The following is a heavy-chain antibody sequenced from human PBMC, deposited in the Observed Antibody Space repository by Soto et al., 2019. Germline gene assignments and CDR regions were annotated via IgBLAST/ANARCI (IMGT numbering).Heavy chain of an antibody. CDR2: ISWDGGST. J-gene: IGHJ6*02. Sequence: GGSLRLSCAASGFTFDDYTMHWVRQAPGKGLEWVSLISWDGGSTYYADSVKGRFTISRDNSKNSLYLQMNSLRTEDTALYYCAKGQGGYRSGYYYYGMDVWGQGTTVTVSS. V-gene: IGHV3-43*01. CDR1: GFTFDDYT. D-gene: IGHD2-15*01. CDR3: AKGQGGYRSGYYYYGMDV.